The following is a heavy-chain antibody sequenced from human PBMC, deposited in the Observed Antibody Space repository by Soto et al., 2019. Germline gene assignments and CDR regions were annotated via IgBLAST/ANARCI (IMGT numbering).Heavy chain of an antibody. CDR1: GYTFSDYA. Sequence: ASVKVSCKASGYTFSDYAIHWVRQAPGQRPEWMGWINAGNGNTKYSQKFQGRVTITRDTSASTAYMELSSLGSEDTAVYYCARGTPVWFDPWGQGTLVTVSS. J-gene: IGHJ5*02. D-gene: IGHD3-10*01. V-gene: IGHV1-3*01. CDR2: INAGNGNT. CDR3: ARGTPVWFDP.